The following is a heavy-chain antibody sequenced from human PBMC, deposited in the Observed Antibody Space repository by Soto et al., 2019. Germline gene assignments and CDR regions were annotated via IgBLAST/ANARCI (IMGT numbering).Heavy chain of an antibody. Sequence: PGGSLRLSCAASGFTFSSYEMNWVRQAPGKGLGWVSYISSSGSTIYYADSVKGRFTISRDNAKNSLYLQMNSLRAEDTAVYYCARATVVTPAWYFDLWGRGTLVTVSS. CDR2: ISSSGSTI. CDR1: GFTFSSYE. V-gene: IGHV3-48*03. J-gene: IGHJ2*01. CDR3: ARATVVTPAWYFDL. D-gene: IGHD4-17*01.